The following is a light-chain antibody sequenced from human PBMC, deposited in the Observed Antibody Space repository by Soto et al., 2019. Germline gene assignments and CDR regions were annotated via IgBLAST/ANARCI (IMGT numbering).Light chain of an antibody. CDR2: GNS. Sequence: QSVLTQPPSVSVAPGQRVTISCTGSSYNIGAGYDVHWYQQFPGTAPKLLIYGNSNRPSGVPDRFSGSKSGTSASLAITGLQAEDEADYYCQSYDSSLSGVFGSGTKLTVL. J-gene: IGLJ1*01. CDR3: QSYDSSLSGV. CDR1: SYNIGAGYD. V-gene: IGLV1-40*01.